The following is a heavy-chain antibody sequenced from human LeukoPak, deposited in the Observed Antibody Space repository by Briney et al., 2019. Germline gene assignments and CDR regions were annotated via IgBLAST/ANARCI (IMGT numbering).Heavy chain of an antibody. D-gene: IGHD3-22*01. CDR1: GFTFTSSA. Sequence: SVKVSCKASGFTFTSSAMQWVRQARGQRLDWIGWIVVGSGNTNYAQKFQERVTITRDMSTSTAYMELSSLRSEDTAVYYCAAVRYYYDSSGYDYWGQRTLVTVSS. CDR2: IVVGSGNT. V-gene: IGHV1-58*02. CDR3: AAVRYYYDSSGYDY. J-gene: IGHJ4*02.